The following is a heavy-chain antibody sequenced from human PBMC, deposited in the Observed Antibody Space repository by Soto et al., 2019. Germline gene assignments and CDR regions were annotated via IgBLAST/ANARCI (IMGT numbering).Heavy chain of an antibody. CDR2: IYPGDSDT. J-gene: IGHJ6*02. D-gene: IGHD6-6*01. CDR1: GYSFTSYW. V-gene: IGHV5-51*01. Sequence: GESLKISCKCSGYSFTSYWIGWVRQMPGKGLEWMGIIYPGDSDTRYSPSFQGQVTISADKSISTAYLQWSSLKASDTAMYYCARQGGSSSRGPPDYYYYGMDVWGQGTTVTVSS. CDR3: ARQGGSSSRGPPDYYYYGMDV.